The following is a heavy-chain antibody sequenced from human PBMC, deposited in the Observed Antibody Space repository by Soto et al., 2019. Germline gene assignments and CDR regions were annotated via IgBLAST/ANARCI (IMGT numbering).Heavy chain of an antibody. J-gene: IGHJ6*03. V-gene: IGHV1-18*01. CDR2: ISAYNGNT. CDR1: GYTFTSYG. CDR3: ARGRYGIWGSYRYYYYYYMDV. Sequence: QVQLVQSGAEVKKPGASVKGSCKASGYTFTSYGISWVRQAPGQGLEWMGWISAYNGNTNYAQKLQGRVTMTTDTSTSTAYMELRSLRSDDTAVYYCARGRYGIWGSYRYYYYYYMDVWGKGTTVTVSS. D-gene: IGHD3-16*02.